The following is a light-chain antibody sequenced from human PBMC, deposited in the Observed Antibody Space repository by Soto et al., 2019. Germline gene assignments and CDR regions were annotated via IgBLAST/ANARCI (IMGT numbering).Light chain of an antibody. V-gene: IGKV1-9*01. CDR3: QQLNTDSS. CDR1: QGINTY. J-gene: IGKJ4*01. CDR2: DAS. Sequence: DIQLTQSPSFLSASVGDRVTITCRASQGINTYLAWYQQKPGKAPKVLIYDASKLHSGVPSRFSGSGSGTEFTLTISSLQPEDFATYFCQQLNTDSSFGGGTKVEIK.